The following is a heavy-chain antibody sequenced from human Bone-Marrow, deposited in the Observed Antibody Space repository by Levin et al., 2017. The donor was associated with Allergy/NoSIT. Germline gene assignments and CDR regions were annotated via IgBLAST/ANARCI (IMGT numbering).Heavy chain of an antibody. CDR1: GFTLSTYW. Sequence: GESLKISCGASGFTLSTYWMSWVRQAPGKGLEWVANIKGGESYTYYVDSVKGRFTISRDNSNNVLYLQMNSLRVEDTAVYYCTRDDHYYYMDVWGKGTKVNVS. J-gene: IGHJ6*03. V-gene: IGHV3-7*04. CDR2: IKGGESYT. CDR3: TRDDHYYYMDV.